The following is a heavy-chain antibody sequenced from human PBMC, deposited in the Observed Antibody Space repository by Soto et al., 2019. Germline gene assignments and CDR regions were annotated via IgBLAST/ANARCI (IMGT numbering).Heavy chain of an antibody. CDR3: ARVPGP. CDR1: GVSFSSGDYY. V-gene: IGHV4-30-4*01. CDR2: IYYSDNT. Sequence: SETLSLTCTVSGVSFSSGDYYWSWIRQPPGKGLEWIGYIYYSDNTYSNPSLKSRVAISGDTSRNQFSLRLSSVTAADTAVYYCARVPGPWGQGTLVTVSS. J-gene: IGHJ5*02.